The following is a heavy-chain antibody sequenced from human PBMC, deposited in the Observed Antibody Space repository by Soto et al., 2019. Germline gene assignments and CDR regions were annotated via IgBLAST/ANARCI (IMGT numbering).Heavy chain of an antibody. J-gene: IGHJ5*02. Sequence: TSETLSLTCTVSGGSISSSYWSWIRQPPGKGLEWLAYIYDDGSATSNTSLTSRATISLDISKNQFSLKLNAVTAADTAVYYCARDKYCSGGSCRKNWFDPWGQGTLVTVSS. CDR3: ARDKYCSGGSCRKNWFDP. D-gene: IGHD2-15*01. CDR2: IYDDGSA. CDR1: GGSISSSY. V-gene: IGHV4-59*01.